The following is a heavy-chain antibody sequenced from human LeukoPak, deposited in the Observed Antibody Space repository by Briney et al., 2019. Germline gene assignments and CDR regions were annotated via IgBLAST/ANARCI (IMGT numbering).Heavy chain of an antibody. CDR3: ARTSSGWYFDWFDP. D-gene: IGHD6-19*01. V-gene: IGHV1-46*01. CDR1: GYTFTSYY. J-gene: IGHJ5*02. Sequence: ASVTVSFKASGYTFTSYYMHWVRQAPGQGLEWMGIINPSGGSTSYAQKFRGRVTMTRDMSTSTVYMELSSLRSDDTAVYYCARTSSGWYFDWFDPWGQGTLVTVSS. CDR2: INPSGGST.